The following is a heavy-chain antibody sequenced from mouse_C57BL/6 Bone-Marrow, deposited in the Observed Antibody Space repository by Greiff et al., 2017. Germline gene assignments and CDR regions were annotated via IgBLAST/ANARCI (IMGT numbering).Heavy chain of an antibody. J-gene: IGHJ3*01. V-gene: IGHV14-4*01. CDR1: GFNIKDDY. Sequence: EVKLMESGAELVRPGASVKLSCTASGFNIKDDYMHWVKQRPEQGLEWIGWIDPENGDTEYASKFQGTATITADPSSKTAYLQLSSLTSEDTAVFYCTPLFAYWGQGTLVTVSA. CDR3: TPLFAY. CDR2: IDPENGDT.